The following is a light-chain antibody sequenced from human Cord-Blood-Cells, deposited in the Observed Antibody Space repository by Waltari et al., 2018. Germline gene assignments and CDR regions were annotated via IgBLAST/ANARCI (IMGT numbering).Light chain of an antibody. V-gene: IGKV1-5*01. CDR3: QQYNSYSYT. CDR2: DAS. J-gene: IGKJ2*01. Sequence: IQMTQSPSTLSASVGDRVPITCRASQRISSWLAWYQQKPGKAPKLLIYDASSLESGVPSRFSGSGSGTEFTLTISSLQPDDFATYYCQQYNSYSYTFGQGTKLEIK. CDR1: QRISSW.